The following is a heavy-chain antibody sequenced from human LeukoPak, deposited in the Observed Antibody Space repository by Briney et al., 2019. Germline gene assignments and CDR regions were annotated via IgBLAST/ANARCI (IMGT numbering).Heavy chain of an antibody. D-gene: IGHD2-2*01. J-gene: IGHJ4*02. CDR3: ARDSCSSTSCYFDS. V-gene: IGHV1-18*01. CDR2: ISAFNGNT. Sequence: ASVKVSCKASGYSFTTYGITWVRQAPGQGLEWMGWISAFNGNTNYAQKLQGRVTMTTDTSTSTAYMELRSLRSDDAAVYYCARDSCSSTSCYFDSWGQGTLVTVSS. CDR1: GYSFTTYG.